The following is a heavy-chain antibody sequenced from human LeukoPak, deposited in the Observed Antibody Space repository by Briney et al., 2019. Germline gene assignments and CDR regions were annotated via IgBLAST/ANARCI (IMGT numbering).Heavy chain of an antibody. CDR2: INHSGST. Sequence: PSETLSLTCAVYGGSFSGYYWSWIRQPPGKGLEWIGEINHSGSTNYNPSLKSRVTISVDTSKNQSSLKLSSVTAADTAVYYCARNPVLRYFDWSRRTHYGMDVWGQGTTVTVSS. J-gene: IGHJ6*02. V-gene: IGHV4-34*01. CDR3: ARNPVLRYFDWSRRTHYGMDV. D-gene: IGHD3-9*01. CDR1: GGSFSGYY.